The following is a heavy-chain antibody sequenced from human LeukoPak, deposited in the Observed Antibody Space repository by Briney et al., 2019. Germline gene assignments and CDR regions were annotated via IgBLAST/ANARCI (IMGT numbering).Heavy chain of an antibody. CDR1: GGSISNYY. V-gene: IGHV4-59*08. D-gene: IGHD4-17*01. Sequence: SETLSLTCTVSGGSISNYYWSWIRQPPGKGLEWIGYIYDSGSISYNPSLKSRVSMSVDTSKNQFSLKLSSVTAADTAVYYCARHPFDGDYGDYWGQGTLVTVSS. J-gene: IGHJ4*02. CDR3: ARHPFDGDYGDY. CDR2: IYDSGSI.